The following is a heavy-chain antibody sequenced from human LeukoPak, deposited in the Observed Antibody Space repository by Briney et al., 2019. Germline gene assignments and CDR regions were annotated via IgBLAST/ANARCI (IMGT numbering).Heavy chain of an antibody. CDR2: INHSGST. J-gene: IGHJ3*02. V-gene: IGHV4-34*01. Sequence: SETLSLTCAVYGGSFSGYYWSWIRQPPGKGLEWIGEINHSGSTNYNPSLKSRVTISVDTSKNQFSLKLSSVTAADTAVYYCARARPPLSPDAFDIWGQGTMVTVSS. CDR1: GGSFSGYY. CDR3: ARARPPLSPDAFDI.